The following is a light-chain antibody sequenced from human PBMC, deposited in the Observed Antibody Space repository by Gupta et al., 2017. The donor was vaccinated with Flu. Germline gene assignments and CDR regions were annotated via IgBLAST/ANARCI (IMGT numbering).Light chain of an antibody. V-gene: IGKV1-39*01. CDR3: QQSYRNPLT. CDR1: QSISSY. CDR2: AAS. J-gene: IGKJ4*02. Sequence: DIQMTQSPSSLSASVGDRVTITCRASQSISSYLNWYQQKPGKAPKLLIYAASSLQSGVPSRFSGSGSGTDIPLTMRSLPPEDFATYYCQQSYRNPLTFGGGAKVEIK.